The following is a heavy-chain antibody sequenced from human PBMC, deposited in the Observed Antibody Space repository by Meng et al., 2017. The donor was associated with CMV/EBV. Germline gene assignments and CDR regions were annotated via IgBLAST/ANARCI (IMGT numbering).Heavy chain of an antibody. CDR3: AREALMYDY. CDR1: GGTFSSYA. CDR2: INPNSGGT. Sequence: KVSCKASGGTFSSYAISWVRQAPGQGLEWMGGINPNSGGTNYAQKFQGRVTMTRDTSISTAYMELSRLRSDDTAVYYCAREALMYDYWGQGTLVTVSS. D-gene: IGHD2-8*01. V-gene: IGHV1-2*02. J-gene: IGHJ4*02.